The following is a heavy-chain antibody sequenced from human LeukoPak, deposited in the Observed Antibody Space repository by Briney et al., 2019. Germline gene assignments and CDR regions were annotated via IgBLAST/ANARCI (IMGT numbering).Heavy chain of an antibody. J-gene: IGHJ4*02. CDR1: GFTFGDYA. Sequence: GGSLRLSCTESGFTFGDYAISWFRQAPGKGLEWGGFIRSKAYGGTTEYAASVKGTFTISRADYKSIADQQMNNLKTKDTPMYYCTRPFACGDYLPFDYWGAGALVTVSS. CDR3: TRPFACGDYLPFDY. D-gene: IGHD4-17*01. V-gene: IGHV3-49*03. CDR2: IRSKAYGGTT.